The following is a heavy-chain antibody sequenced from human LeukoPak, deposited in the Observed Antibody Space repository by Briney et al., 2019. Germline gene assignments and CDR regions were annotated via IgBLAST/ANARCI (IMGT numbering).Heavy chain of an antibody. V-gene: IGHV4-31*03. CDR3: ARKPMVYAPFAY. CDR1: GGSISSGGYY. CDR2: IYYSGST. Sequence: PSETLSLTCTVSGGSISSGGYYWSWIRQHPGKGLEWIGYIYYSGSTYYNPSLKSRVTISVDTSKNQFSLKLSSVTAADTAVYYCARKPMVYAPFAYWGQGTLVTVSS. D-gene: IGHD2-8*01. J-gene: IGHJ4*02.